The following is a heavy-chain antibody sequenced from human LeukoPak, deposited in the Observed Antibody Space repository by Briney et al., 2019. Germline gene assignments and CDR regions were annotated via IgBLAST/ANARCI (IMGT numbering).Heavy chain of an antibody. CDR3: AGDVGGRSGLDY. Sequence: SVKVSCKASGGTFSSYAISWVRQAPGQGLEWMGGIIPIFGTANYAQKFQGRVTITADESTSTAYMELSSLRSEDMAVYYCAGDVGGRSGLDYWGQGTLVTVSS. CDR1: GGTFSSYA. V-gene: IGHV1-69*13. CDR2: IIPIFGTA. J-gene: IGHJ4*02. D-gene: IGHD1-26*01.